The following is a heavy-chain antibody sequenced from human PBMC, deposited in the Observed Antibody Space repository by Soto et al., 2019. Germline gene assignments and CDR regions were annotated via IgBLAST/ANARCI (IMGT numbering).Heavy chain of an antibody. V-gene: IGHV1-2*02. Sequence: GASVKVSCKASGYTFTGYYMHWVRQAPGQGLEWMGWINPNSGGTNYAQKFQGRVTMTRDTSISTAYMELSRLRSDDTAVYYCARYGKEYCSGDCYNRYFDLWGRGTLVTVSS. J-gene: IGHJ2*01. CDR2: INPNSGGT. CDR3: ARYGKEYCSGDCYNRYFDL. CDR1: GYTFTGYY. D-gene: IGHD2-21*02.